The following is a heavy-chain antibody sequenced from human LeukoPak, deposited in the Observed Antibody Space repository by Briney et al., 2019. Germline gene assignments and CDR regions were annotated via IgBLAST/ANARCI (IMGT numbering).Heavy chain of an antibody. D-gene: IGHD1-1*01. V-gene: IGHV3-23*01. CDR2: ISGSGGST. CDR3: AKNKKSTTGTTMYYFDY. Sequence: PGGSLRLSCAASGFTFSSYAMSWVPHAPGKGLEWVSAISGSGGSTYYADSVKGRFTISRDNSKNTLYLQMSSLRAEDTAVYYCAKNKKSTTGTTMYYFDYWGQGTLVTVSS. J-gene: IGHJ4*02. CDR1: GFTFSSYA.